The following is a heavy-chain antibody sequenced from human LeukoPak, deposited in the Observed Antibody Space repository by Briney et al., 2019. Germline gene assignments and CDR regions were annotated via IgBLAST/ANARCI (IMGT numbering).Heavy chain of an antibody. Sequence: PGGSLRLSCAASGFTFRNYNMNWVRQAPGKGLEWVSSINSSSGYIYYADSVKGRFTISRDNAKNTLYLQMNSLKNDDTAVYYCAKDRVWNSLDSWGQGTLVTVSS. D-gene: IGHD1-7*01. V-gene: IGHV3-21*01. CDR3: AKDRVWNSLDS. CDR2: INSSSGYI. J-gene: IGHJ4*02. CDR1: GFTFRNYN.